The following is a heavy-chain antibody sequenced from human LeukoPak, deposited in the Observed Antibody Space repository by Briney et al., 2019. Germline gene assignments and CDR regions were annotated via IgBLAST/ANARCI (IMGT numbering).Heavy chain of an antibody. V-gene: IGHV3-21*01. CDR2: ISSSSSYI. CDR1: GFTFSSYA. J-gene: IGHJ5*02. CDR3: ARKGAGESPGDFDP. Sequence: PGGSLRLSCAASGFTFSSYAMSWVRQAPGKGLEWVSSISSSSSYIYYADSVKGRFTISRDNAKNSLYLQMNSLRAEDTAVYYCARKGAGESPGDFDPWGQGTLVTVSS. D-gene: IGHD3-16*01.